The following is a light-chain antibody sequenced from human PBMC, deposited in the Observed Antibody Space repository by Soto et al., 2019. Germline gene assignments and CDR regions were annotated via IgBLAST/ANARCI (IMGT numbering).Light chain of an antibody. CDR1: QDISIY. Sequence: DIQMTQSPSSLSASVGDRVTITCQASQDISIYLHWYQQKPGKAPNLLIYDASDLQTGVPSRFSGSGSGTDFTFTITSLQAEDIATYYCQQYDDIPITFGRGTRLEIK. CDR2: DAS. CDR3: QQYDDIPIT. J-gene: IGKJ5*01. V-gene: IGKV1-33*01.